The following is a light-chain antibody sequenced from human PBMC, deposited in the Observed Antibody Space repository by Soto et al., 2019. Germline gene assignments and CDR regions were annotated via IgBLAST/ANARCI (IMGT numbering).Light chain of an antibody. CDR1: QSVSSY. CDR3: QQRSNWPLT. V-gene: IGKV3-11*01. J-gene: IGKJ4*01. Sequence: EIVLTQSPATLSLSPGERATLSCRASQSVSSYLAWYQQKPGQAPRLLIYDASNRATGIPARFSGSGSGTDFTLTISSLEPEDFVVYDCQQRSNWPLTFGGGTKVEIK. CDR2: DAS.